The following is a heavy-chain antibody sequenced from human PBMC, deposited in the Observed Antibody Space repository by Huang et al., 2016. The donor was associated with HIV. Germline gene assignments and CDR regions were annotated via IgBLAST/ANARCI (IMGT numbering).Heavy chain of an antibody. J-gene: IGHJ4*02. CDR3: ATVYRRFRNHDSGDYYFDY. CDR2: FDPEDGET. V-gene: IGHV1-24*01. D-gene: IGHD3-22*01. Sequence: QVQLVQSGAEVKKPGASVTVSCKVSGYTLTELSMHWGRQAPGKGPEWMGGFDPEDGETIYAKKFQGRVTMTEDTSTDTAYMELSSLRAEDTAVYYCATVYRRFRNHDSGDYYFDYWDQGTLVTVSS. CDR1: GYTLTELS.